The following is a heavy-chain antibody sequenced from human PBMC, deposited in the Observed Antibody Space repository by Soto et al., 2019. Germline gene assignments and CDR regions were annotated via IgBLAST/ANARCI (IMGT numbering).Heavy chain of an antibody. CDR3: GRTYYDFWSGYYEGFWFDP. J-gene: IGHJ5*02. V-gene: IGHV4-59*01. CDR2: IYYSGST. D-gene: IGHD3-3*01. Sequence: PSETLSLTCTVSGGSISSYYWSWIRQPPGKGLEWIGYIYYSGSTNYNPSLKSRVTISVDTSKNQFSLKLSSVTAADTAVYYCGRTYYDFWSGYYEGFWFDPWGQGTLVTVSS. CDR1: GGSISSYY.